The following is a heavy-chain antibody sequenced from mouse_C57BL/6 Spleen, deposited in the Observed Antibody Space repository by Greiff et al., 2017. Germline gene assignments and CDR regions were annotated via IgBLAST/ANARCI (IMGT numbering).Heavy chain of an antibody. CDR3: ARSYYYGLYYFDY. V-gene: IGHV1-22*01. D-gene: IGHD1-1*01. J-gene: IGHJ2*01. Sequence: EVQLQQSGPEPVKPGASVKMSCKASGYTFTDYNMHWVKQSHGKSLEWIGYINPNNGGTSYNQKFKGKATLTVNKSSSTAYMELRSLTSEDSAVYYCARSYYYGLYYFDYWGQGTTLTVSS. CDR1: GYTFTDYN. CDR2: INPNNGGT.